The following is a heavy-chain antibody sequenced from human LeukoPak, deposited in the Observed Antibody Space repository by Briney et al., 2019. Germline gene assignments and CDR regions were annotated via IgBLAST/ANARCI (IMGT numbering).Heavy chain of an antibody. CDR1: GGSINSGNYY. V-gene: IGHV4-61*02. Sequence: PSETMSLTCTVSGGSINSGNYYWSWIRQPAGKRLEWIGRIYTSGSTNSHPSLRTRVTLSVDTSRNQFSLKLSSVTAADTAVYYCARGASYDSDDDFDIWGQGTMVTVCS. CDR3: ARGASYDSDDDFDI. J-gene: IGHJ3*02. CDR2: IYTSGST. D-gene: IGHD3-3*01.